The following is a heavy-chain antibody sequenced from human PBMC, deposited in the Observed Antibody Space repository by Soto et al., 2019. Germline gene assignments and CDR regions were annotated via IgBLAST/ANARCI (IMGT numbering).Heavy chain of an antibody. V-gene: IGHV1-18*01. Sequence: ASVKVSCKASGYTFTDYGFSWVRQAPGQGPEWMGWITPYTGNTKFPQKFQGRVTMTTDRFTSTAYMELKSLTFDDTAVYYCARDRGSGSYYLGPFYFDYWGQGTLVTVSS. CDR1: GYTFTDYG. D-gene: IGHD1-26*01. CDR3: ARDRGSGSYYLGPFYFDY. J-gene: IGHJ4*02. CDR2: ITPYTGNT.